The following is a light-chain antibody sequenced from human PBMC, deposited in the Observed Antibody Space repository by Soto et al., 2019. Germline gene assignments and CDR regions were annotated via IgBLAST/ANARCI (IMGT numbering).Light chain of an antibody. J-gene: IGLJ1*01. V-gene: IGLV1-40*01. CDR1: SSNIGAGRD. Sequence: SVLTQPPSVSGAPGQRVIISGTGSSSNIGAGRDVHWYRQFPGEAPKFLISDSNHRPSGVPDRFSVSKSGASASLAITALRPEDEGDYFCQSYGTSLSGLYVFGTGTQLTVL. CDR3: QSYGTSLSGLYV. CDR2: DSN.